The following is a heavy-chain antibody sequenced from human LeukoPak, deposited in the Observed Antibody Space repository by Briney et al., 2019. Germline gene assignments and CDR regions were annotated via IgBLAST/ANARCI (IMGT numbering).Heavy chain of an antibody. CDR2: IWSDRSNK. J-gene: IGHJ4*02. Sequence: GGSLRLSCAASGFTFSSYGMHWVRQAPGKGLEWVAVIWSDRSNKNYAESVKGRFTISRDNSKNMMYLQMNGLRAEDTAVYYCANRGQKLHYFDYWGQGTLVTVSS. V-gene: IGHV3-33*06. D-gene: IGHD6-13*01. CDR3: ANRGQKLHYFDY. CDR1: GFTFSSYG.